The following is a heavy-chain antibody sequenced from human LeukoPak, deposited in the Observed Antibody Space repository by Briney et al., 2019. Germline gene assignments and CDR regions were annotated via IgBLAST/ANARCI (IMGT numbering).Heavy chain of an antibody. Sequence: SETLSLTCTVSGGSISSSSYYWGWIRQPPGKGLEWIGSIYYSGSTYYNPSLKSRVTISVDTSKNQFSLKLSSVTAADTAVYYCARDYLSGITIFGVVTHAFDIWGQGTMVTVSS. V-gene: IGHV4-39*07. CDR3: ARDYLSGITIFGVVTHAFDI. J-gene: IGHJ3*02. CDR2: IYYSGST. D-gene: IGHD3-3*01. CDR1: GGSISSSSYY.